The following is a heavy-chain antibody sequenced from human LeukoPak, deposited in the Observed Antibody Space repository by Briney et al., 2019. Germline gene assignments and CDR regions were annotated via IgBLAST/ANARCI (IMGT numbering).Heavy chain of an antibody. J-gene: IGHJ4*02. CDR3: ARAIVPWGYYFDY. CDR1: GGSISSYY. V-gene: IGHV4-59*08. CDR2: IYYSGSINST. Sequence: SETLSLTCTVSGGSISSYYWSWIRQPPGKGLEWIGYIYYSGSINSTNYSPSLKRRVTISVDTYKKHFSLKLNSMTAADTAMYYCARAIVPWGYYFDYWGQGTLVTVSS. D-gene: IGHD2-8*01.